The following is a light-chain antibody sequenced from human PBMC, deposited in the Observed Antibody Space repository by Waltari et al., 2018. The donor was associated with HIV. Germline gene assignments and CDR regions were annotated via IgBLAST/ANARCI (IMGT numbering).Light chain of an antibody. CDR3: SSYTTTSTWV. CDR2: EVS. J-gene: IGLJ3*02. V-gene: IGLV2-14*01. Sequence: QSALTQPASVSGSPGQSITISCTGTSSDVGGYNYVSWYQQHPGKAPKVMIYEVSNRPSGVSSRFSGSKSGNTASLTISGLQAEDEADYYCSSYTTTSTWVFGGGTKLTVL. CDR1: SSDVGGYNY.